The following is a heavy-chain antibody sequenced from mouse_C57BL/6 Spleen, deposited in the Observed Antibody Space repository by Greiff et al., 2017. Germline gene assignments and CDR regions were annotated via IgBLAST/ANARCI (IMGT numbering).Heavy chain of an antibody. V-gene: IGHV1-72*01. CDR3: ARGSYYGSSYGYFDV. Sequence: QVQLQQPGAELVKPGASVKLSCKASGYTFTSYWMHWVKQRPGRGLEWIGRIDPNSGGTKYNEKFKSKATLTVDKHSSTAYMQLSSLTSEDSAVYYCARGSYYGSSYGYFDVWGTGTTVTVSS. CDR1: GYTFTSYW. CDR2: IDPNSGGT. D-gene: IGHD1-1*01. J-gene: IGHJ1*03.